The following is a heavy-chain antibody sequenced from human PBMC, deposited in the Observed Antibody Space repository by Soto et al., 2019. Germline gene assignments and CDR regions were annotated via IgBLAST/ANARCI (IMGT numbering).Heavy chain of an antibody. CDR3: ARDGDYDSSGPLGY. Sequence: QVQLVESGGGVVQPGRSLRLSCAASGFTFSSYGMHWVRQAPGKGLEWVAVIWYDGSNKYYADSVKGRFTISRDNSKNTLYLQMNSLRAEDTAVYYCARDGDYDSSGPLGYWGQGTLVTVSS. CDR1: GFTFSSYG. CDR2: IWYDGSNK. V-gene: IGHV3-33*01. D-gene: IGHD3-22*01. J-gene: IGHJ4*02.